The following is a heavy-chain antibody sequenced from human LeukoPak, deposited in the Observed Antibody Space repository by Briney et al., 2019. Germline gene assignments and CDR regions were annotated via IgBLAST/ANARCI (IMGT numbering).Heavy chain of an antibody. J-gene: IGHJ6*02. CDR1: GGSISSYY. CDR3: ARVKQQLGRTYYYYYGMDV. Sequence: SETLSLTCTVSGGSISSYYWSWIRQPPRKGLEWIGYIYYSGSTNYNPSLKSRVTISVDTSKNQFSLKLSSVTAADTAVYYCARVKQQLGRTYYYYYGMDVWGQGTTVTVSS. V-gene: IGHV4-59*01. D-gene: IGHD6-13*01. CDR2: IYYSGST.